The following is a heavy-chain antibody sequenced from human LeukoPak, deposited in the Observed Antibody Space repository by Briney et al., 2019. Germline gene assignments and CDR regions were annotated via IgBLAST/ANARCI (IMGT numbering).Heavy chain of an antibody. J-gene: IGHJ3*02. CDR2: IYYSGST. V-gene: IGHV4-39*01. D-gene: IGHD3-22*01. Sequence: SETLSLTCTVSGGSISSSSYYWGWIRQPPGKGLEWIGSIYYSGSTYYNPALKSRVTISVDPSKNQFSLKLSSVTAADTAVYYCARPVLNYYDSSAYYLDPFDIWGQGTMVTVSS. CDR3: ARPVLNYYDSSAYYLDPFDI. CDR1: GGSISSSSYY.